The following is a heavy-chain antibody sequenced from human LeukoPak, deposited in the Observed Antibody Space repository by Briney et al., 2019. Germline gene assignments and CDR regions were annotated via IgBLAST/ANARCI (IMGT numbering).Heavy chain of an antibody. J-gene: IGHJ4*02. V-gene: IGHV4-4*07. CDR1: GGSISSYY. CDR2: IYTSGST. CDR3: ARELVRGVIITLIDY. D-gene: IGHD3-10*01. Sequence: NPSETLSLTCTVSGGSISSYYWSWIRQPAGKGLEWIGRIYTSGSTNYDPSLKSRVTMSVDTSKNQFSLKLSSMTAADTAVYYCARELVRGVIITLIDYWGQGTLVTVSS.